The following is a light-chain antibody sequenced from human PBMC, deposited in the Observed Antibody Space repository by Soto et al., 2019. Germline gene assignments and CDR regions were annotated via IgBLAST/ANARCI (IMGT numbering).Light chain of an antibody. CDR3: QQYDRASWT. J-gene: IGKJ1*01. CDR1: QSISSW. V-gene: IGKV1-5*03. Sequence: DIPMTQSPSTLSASVGDRVIITCRASQSISSWLAWYQQKPGKAPDLLIYRASTIKTGIPSRFSGSGSGTEFTLAISNLQPDDCATYYCQQYDRASWTFGPGTKVEIK. CDR2: RAS.